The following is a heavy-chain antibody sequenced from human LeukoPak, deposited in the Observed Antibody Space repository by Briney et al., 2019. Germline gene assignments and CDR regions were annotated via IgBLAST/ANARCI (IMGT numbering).Heavy chain of an antibody. CDR2: IFYSGNT. CDR1: GGSINSSSYY. V-gene: IGHV4-39*02. D-gene: IGHD5-12*01. CDR3: ARDGLVATTPYFDY. J-gene: IGHJ4*02. Sequence: SETLSLTCTVSGGSINSSSYYWGWIRQPPGKGLEWIGSIFYSGNTYDNPSLKSRVTISVDTSKNQFSLKLNSVTAADTAVYYCARDGLVATTPYFDYWGQGTLVTVSS.